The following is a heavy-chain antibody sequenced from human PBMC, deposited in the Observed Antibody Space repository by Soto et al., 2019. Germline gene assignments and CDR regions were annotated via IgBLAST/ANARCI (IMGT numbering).Heavy chain of an antibody. Sequence: QVQLQQWGAGLLKPSETLSLTCAVYGGSFSGYYWSWIRQPPGKGLEWIGEINHSGSTNYNPSLKCRVTISVDTSKNQFSLKLSSVTAADTAVYYCARGVSGMVRGATRFDPWGQGTLVTVSS. D-gene: IGHD3-10*01. CDR3: ARGVSGMVRGATRFDP. V-gene: IGHV4-34*01. CDR1: GGSFSGYY. CDR2: INHSGST. J-gene: IGHJ5*02.